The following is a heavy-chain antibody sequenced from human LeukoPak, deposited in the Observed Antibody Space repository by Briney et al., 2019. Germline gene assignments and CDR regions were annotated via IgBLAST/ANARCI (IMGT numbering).Heavy chain of an antibody. CDR3: ARGMVVAATDLGWFDP. D-gene: IGHD2-15*01. CDR2: IIPIFGTA. CDR1: GGTFSSYA. Sequence: SVKVSCTASGGTFSSYAISWVRQAPGQGLEWMGGIIPIFGTANYAQKFQGRVTITADESTSTAYMELSSLRSEDTAVYYCARGMVVAATDLGWFDPWGQGTLVTVSS. V-gene: IGHV1-69*13. J-gene: IGHJ5*02.